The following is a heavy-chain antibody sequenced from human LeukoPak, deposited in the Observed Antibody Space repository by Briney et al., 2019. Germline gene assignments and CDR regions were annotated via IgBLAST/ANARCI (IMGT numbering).Heavy chain of an antibody. Sequence: SVKVSCKASGGTFSSYAISWVRQAPGHGLEWMGGIIPIFGTANYAQKFQGRVTITADESTSTAYMELSSLRSEDTAVYYCASPKPSGVLLWFGELSYWGQGTLVTVSS. CDR3: ASPKPSGVLLWFGELSY. D-gene: IGHD3-10*01. CDR2: IIPIFGTA. V-gene: IGHV1-69*13. J-gene: IGHJ4*02. CDR1: GGTFSSYA.